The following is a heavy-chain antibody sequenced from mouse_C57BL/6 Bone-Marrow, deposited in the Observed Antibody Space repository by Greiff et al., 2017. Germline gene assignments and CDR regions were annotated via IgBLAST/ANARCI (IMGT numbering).Heavy chain of an antibody. CDR3: ARDDYDGFAY. CDR2: INPGSGGT. CDR1: GYAFTNYL. Sequence: VQLQQSGAELVRPGTSVKVSCKASGYAFTNYLIEWVKQRPGPGLEWIGVINPGSGGTNYNEKFKGKATLTADKSSSTAYMQLSSLTSEDSAVYFCARDDYDGFAYWGQGTLVTVSA. J-gene: IGHJ3*01. V-gene: IGHV1-54*01. D-gene: IGHD2-4*01.